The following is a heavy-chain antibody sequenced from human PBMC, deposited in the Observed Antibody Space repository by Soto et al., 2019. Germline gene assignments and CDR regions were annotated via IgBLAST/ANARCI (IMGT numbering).Heavy chain of an antibody. CDR3: ARDNCSGGPCYPYYYYVMDV. Sequence: SVKVSCKASGGTFSSHAVSWVRQAPGQGLEWMGGIIPIFGTTNYAQKFQGRVTITADESTSTVYMELTSLRSEDTAVYYCARDNCSGGPCYPYYYYVMDVWGQGTTVTVSS. J-gene: IGHJ6*02. V-gene: IGHV1-69*13. D-gene: IGHD2-15*01. CDR2: IIPIFGTT. CDR1: GGTFSSHA.